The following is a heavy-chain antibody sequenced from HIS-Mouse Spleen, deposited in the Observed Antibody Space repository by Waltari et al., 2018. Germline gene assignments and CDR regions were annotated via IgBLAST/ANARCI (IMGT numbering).Heavy chain of an antibody. J-gene: IGHJ2*01. D-gene: IGHD6-13*01. V-gene: IGHV4-39*07. Sequence: QLQLQESGPGLVKPSETLSLTCTVSGGSTSSRSYYWGWNRQPPGKGLEWIGSIYYSGSTYYNPSLKSRVTISVDTSKNQFSLKLSSVTAADTAVYYCAREIPYSSSWYDWYFDLWGRGTLVTVSS. CDR2: IYYSGST. CDR1: GGSTSSRSYY. CDR3: AREIPYSSSWYDWYFDL.